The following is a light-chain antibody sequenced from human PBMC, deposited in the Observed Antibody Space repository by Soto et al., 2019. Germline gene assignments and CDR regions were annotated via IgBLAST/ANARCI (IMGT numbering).Light chain of an antibody. Sequence: EIVMTQSPATLSVSPGQRATLSCRASQSLSSNLAWYQQRPGQAPRLLIHGASTRATGIPARFSGSGSGTEFTLTISSLQSEDFAVYYCQEYNNWHPVTFGGGTKVDIK. CDR3: QEYNNWHPVT. CDR2: GAS. CDR1: QSLSSN. J-gene: IGKJ4*01. V-gene: IGKV3-15*01.